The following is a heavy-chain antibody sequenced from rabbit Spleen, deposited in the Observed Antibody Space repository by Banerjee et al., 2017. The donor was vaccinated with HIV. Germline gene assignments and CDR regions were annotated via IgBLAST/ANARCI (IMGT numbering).Heavy chain of an antibody. J-gene: IGHJ6*01. CDR2: IEAGSSGFT. Sequence: QSLEESGGDLVKPGASLTLTCIASGVSFSVSSYMCWVRQAPGKGLEWIACIEAGSSGFTYFATWAKGRFTISKTSSTTVTLQKTSLTAADTATYFCARDTSSSFSSYGMDLWGPGTLVTVS. CDR1: GVSFSVSSY. D-gene: IGHD1-1*01. CDR3: ARDTSSSFSSYGMDL. V-gene: IGHV1S40*01.